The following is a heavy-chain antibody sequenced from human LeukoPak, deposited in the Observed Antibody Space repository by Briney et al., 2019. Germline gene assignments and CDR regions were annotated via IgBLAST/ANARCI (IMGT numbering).Heavy chain of an antibody. V-gene: IGHV3-20*04. CDR1: GFTFDDYG. J-gene: IGHJ6*03. Sequence: GGSLRLSCAASGFTFDDYGMSWVRQAPGKGLEWVSGINWNGGSTGYADSVKGRFTISRDNAKNSLYLQMNSLRAEDTALYYCARVRETMVRGVYYCMDVWGKGTTVTVSS. D-gene: IGHD3-10*01. CDR3: ARVRETMVRGVYYCMDV. CDR2: INWNGGST.